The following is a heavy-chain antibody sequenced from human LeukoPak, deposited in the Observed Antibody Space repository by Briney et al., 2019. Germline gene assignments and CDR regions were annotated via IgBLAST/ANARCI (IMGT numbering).Heavy chain of an antibody. V-gene: IGHV3-33*01. CDR2: IWSDGSNK. Sequence: GGSLRLSCAASGFTFSNYGMHWVRQAPGKGPEWGAVIWSDGSNKHYADSARGRFTISRDNSKNTLYLQMNSLRADDTAVYYCARVTMVAGASYNWFVVWGQGTLVTVST. CDR3: ARVTMVAGASYNWFVV. CDR1: GFTFSNYG. J-gene: IGHJ5*02. D-gene: IGHD2-15*01.